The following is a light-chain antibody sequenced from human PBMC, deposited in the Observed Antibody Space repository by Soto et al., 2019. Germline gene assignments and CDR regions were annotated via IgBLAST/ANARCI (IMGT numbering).Light chain of an antibody. CDR2: GAS. J-gene: IGKJ1*01. CDR1: QSVSNN. V-gene: IGKV3-15*01. Sequence: EIVMTQSPATVSVSPGERATLSCRASQSVSNNLAWYQKKPGQAPRLLIYGASTRATGIPARFSGSGSGTEFTLTISSLQSEDFAFYNWWTFGQGTRVDIK. CDR3: WT.